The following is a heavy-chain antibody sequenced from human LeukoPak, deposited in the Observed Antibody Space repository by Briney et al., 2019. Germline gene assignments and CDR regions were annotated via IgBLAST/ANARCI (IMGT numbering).Heavy chain of an antibody. CDR2: ISSSGSTI. J-gene: IGHJ5*02. D-gene: IGHD1-14*01. Sequence: GGSLRLSCAASGFTFSSYEMNWVRQAPGKGLEWVSYISSSGSTIYYADSVKGRFTISRDNAKNSLYLQMNSLRAEDTAVYYCARERAGRRNWFDPWGQGTLVTVSS. V-gene: IGHV3-48*03. CDR3: ARERAGRRNWFDP. CDR1: GFTFSSYE.